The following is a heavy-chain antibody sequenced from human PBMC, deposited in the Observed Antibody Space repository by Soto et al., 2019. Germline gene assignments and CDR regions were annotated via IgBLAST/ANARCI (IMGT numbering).Heavy chain of an antibody. CDR1: GVSIHNSHSF. CDR3: GRVVEGATRHTDFDS. D-gene: IGHD2-15*01. Sequence: ETLSLTCAVSGVSIHNSHSFWGWIRQPPGKGLEFIGSMYYSGGANYNPSLKSRVTISLDTSKNQFSLTVNSVTAADTAIYYCGRVVEGATRHTDFDSWGQGTLVTVSS. V-gene: IGHV4-39*01. CDR2: MYYSGGA. J-gene: IGHJ5*01.